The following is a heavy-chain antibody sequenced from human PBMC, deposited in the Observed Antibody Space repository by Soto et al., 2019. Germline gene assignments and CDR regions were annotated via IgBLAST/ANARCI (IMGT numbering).Heavy chain of an antibody. Sequence: QVHLEQSGAEVKKAGTSVKVSCKAFGGSFSTNEIDWVRQAPGQGLAWMGRIFPNVGTADYAQKFEGRLTIIADASSATVFMDLSRLTSADTAVYFCARARYSSRWGTFDSWGQGTQGAVSS. CDR3: ARARYSSRWGTFDS. V-gene: IGHV1-69*01. J-gene: IGHJ4*02. CDR1: GGSFSTNE. CDR2: IFPNVGTA. D-gene: IGHD6-19*01.